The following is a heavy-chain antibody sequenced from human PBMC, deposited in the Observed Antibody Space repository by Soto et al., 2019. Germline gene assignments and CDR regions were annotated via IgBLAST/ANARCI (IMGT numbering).Heavy chain of an antibody. CDR2: IVVVNGNT. Sequence: ELVQSGPEAREPGTSVKGSCRASGFSFGDSAVQWVRQGRGQRLEWIGWIVVVNGNTNYAQKFEGRVTLTRDASTSTSHMELTSLSSEDTAVYFCAVTDLPFRPLTEPTENGMDVWGQGTTVTVSS. CDR1: GFSFGDSA. J-gene: IGHJ6*02. D-gene: IGHD3-3*02. CDR3: AVTDLPFRPLTEPTENGMDV. V-gene: IGHV1-58*01.